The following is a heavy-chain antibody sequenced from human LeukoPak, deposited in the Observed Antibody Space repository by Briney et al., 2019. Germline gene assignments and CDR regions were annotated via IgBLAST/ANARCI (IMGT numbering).Heavy chain of an antibody. CDR3: AREDCSGGACTNFDY. J-gene: IGHJ4*02. CDR1: GGTFRGYY. Sequence: SETLSLTCAVYGGTFRGYYWSWIRQPPGKGLEWIGEINPGGSTNYNPSLESRLTISVDPSKNQFSLKLSSVTAADTAIYYCAREDCSGGACTNFDYWGQGTLVTVSS. D-gene: IGHD2-15*01. CDR2: INPGGST. V-gene: IGHV4-34*01.